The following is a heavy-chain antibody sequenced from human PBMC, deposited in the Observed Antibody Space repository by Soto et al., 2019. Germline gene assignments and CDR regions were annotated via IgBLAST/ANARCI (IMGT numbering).Heavy chain of an antibody. CDR3: ARDLRFLEWNNPPGAFDI. CDR1: GFTFSSYS. J-gene: IGHJ3*02. Sequence: PGGSLRLSCAASGFTFSSYSMNWVRQAPGKGLEWVSSISSSSSYIYYADSVKGRFTISRDNAKNSLYLQMNSLRAEDTAVYYCARDLRFLEWNNPPGAFDIWGKGTMVTVPS. D-gene: IGHD3-3*01. CDR2: ISSSSSYI. V-gene: IGHV3-21*01.